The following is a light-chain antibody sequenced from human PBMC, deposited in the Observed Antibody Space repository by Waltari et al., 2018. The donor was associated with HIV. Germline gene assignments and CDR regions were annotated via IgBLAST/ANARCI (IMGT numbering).Light chain of an antibody. CDR2: EVK. CDR1: SSDIGGYNY. V-gene: IGLV2-8*01. CDR3: TSYAGRSNGWV. Sequence: QSALTQPPSASGSPGQSVTISCTGTSSDIGGYNYVSWYQQYPGKAPKLIIYEVKKRPSGFPDRVSGSKSGNAASLTVSGLQAEDAADYFCTSYAGRSNGWVFGGGTKLTVL. J-gene: IGLJ3*02.